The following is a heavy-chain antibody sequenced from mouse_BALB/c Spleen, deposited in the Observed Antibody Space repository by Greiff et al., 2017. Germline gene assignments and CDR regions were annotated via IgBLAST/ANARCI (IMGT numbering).Heavy chain of an antibody. D-gene: IGHD2-3*01. Sequence: QVQLQQPGAELVRPGASVKLSCKASGYTFTSYWINWVKQRPGQGLEWIGNIYPSDSYTNYNQKFKDKATLTVDKSSSTAYMQLSSPTSEDSAVYYCTRGYDGYSRFAYWGQGTLVTVAA. CDR2: IYPSDSYT. CDR3: TRGYDGYSRFAY. J-gene: IGHJ3*01. CDR1: GYTFTSYW. V-gene: IGHV1-69*02.